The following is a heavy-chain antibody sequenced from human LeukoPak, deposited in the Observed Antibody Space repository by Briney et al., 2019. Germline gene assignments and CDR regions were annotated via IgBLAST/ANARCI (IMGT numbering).Heavy chain of an antibody. CDR1: GFTFGDYA. V-gene: IGHV3-49*04. Sequence: GGSLRLSCTASGFTFGDYAMSWVRQAPGKGLEWVGFIRSKAYGGTTEYAASGKGRFTISRDDSKSIAYLQMNSLKTEDTAVYYCTRLRLGGWLVQGYYFDYWGQGTLVTVSS. CDR2: IRSKAYGGTT. D-gene: IGHD6-19*01. J-gene: IGHJ4*02. CDR3: TRLRLGGWLVQGYYFDY.